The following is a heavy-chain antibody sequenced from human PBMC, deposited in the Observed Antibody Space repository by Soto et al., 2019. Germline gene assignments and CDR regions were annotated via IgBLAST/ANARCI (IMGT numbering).Heavy chain of an antibody. CDR3: AKDLVPYYYYGMDV. CDR1: RFTFDDYA. Sequence: GGSLRLSCAASRFTFDDYAMHWVRQAPGKGLEWVSLISWDGGSTYYADSVKGRFTISRDNSKNSLYLQMNSLRAEDTALYYCAKDLVPYYYYGMDVWGQGTTVTVSS. J-gene: IGHJ6*02. V-gene: IGHV3-43D*03. CDR2: ISWDGGST. D-gene: IGHD3-10*01.